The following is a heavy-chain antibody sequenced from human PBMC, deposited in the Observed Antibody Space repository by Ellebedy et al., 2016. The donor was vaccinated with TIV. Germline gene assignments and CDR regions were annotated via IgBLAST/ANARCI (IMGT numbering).Heavy chain of an antibody. Sequence: GGSLRLSXAASGFTFSSYAMSWVRQAPGKGLEWVANINQDGSDKYYMDSMKGRFTISRDNAKNSLFLQMNSLRAEDTAVYYCARRGDQFEYWGQGTLVTVSS. D-gene: IGHD2-21*02. CDR3: ARRGDQFEY. J-gene: IGHJ4*02. CDR2: INQDGSDK. V-gene: IGHV3-7*03. CDR1: GFTFSSYA.